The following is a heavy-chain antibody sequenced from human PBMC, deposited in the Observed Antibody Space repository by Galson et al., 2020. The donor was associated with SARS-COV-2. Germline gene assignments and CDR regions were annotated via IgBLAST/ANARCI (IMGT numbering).Heavy chain of an antibody. J-gene: IGHJ3*02. V-gene: IGHV1-18*01. CDR1: GYTFTSYG. CDR2: ISAYNGNT. D-gene: IGHD2-2*01. Sequence: ASEKVSCKASGYTFTSYGISWVRQAPGQGLEWMGWISAYNGNTNYAQNLQGRVTMTTDTSTSTAYMELRSLRSDDTAVYYCARGWTYCSSTSCSDAFDIWGQGTMVTVSS. CDR3: ARGWTYCSSTSCSDAFDI.